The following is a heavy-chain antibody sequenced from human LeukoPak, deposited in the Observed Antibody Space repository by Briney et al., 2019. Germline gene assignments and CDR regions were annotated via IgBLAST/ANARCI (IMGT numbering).Heavy chain of an antibody. Sequence: PSETLSLTCTVSGGSISPYYWSWIRQPPGKGLEWIGYIYYSGSTNYNPSLKSRVTMSVDTSKNQFSLKLTSVTAAETAVYYCARYDWAKYFDYWGQGTPVTVSS. CDR1: GGSISPYY. CDR3: ARYDWAKYFDY. D-gene: IGHD3-16*01. V-gene: IGHV4-59*01. CDR2: IYYSGST. J-gene: IGHJ4*02.